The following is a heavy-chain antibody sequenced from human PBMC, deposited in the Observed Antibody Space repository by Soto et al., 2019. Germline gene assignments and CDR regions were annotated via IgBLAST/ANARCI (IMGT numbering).Heavy chain of an antibody. Sequence: EVQLLESGGGLVQPGGSLRLSCAASGFTFSSYAMSWVRQAPGKGLEWVSAISGSGGSTYYADSVKGRFTISRDNSKNTLYLQINILRAEDTAVYYCAKDEYYDSSGYRPYYFVYWGQGTLVTVSS. CDR2: ISGSGGST. J-gene: IGHJ4*02. CDR3: AKDEYYDSSGYRPYYFVY. CDR1: GFTFSSYA. V-gene: IGHV3-23*01. D-gene: IGHD3-22*01.